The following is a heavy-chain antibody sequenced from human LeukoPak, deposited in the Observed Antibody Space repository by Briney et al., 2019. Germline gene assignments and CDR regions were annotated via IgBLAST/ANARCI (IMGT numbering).Heavy chain of an antibody. CDR1: RFTFSSYE. V-gene: IGHV3-48*03. CDR3: AAYSSGWYPIDY. CDR2: ISSSGSTI. J-gene: IGHJ4*02. Sequence: GGSLRLSCAASRFTFSSYEVNWVGQARGKGLEWVSYISSSGSTIYYADSVKGRFTISRDNAKNSLYLQMNSLRAEDTAVYYCAAYSSGWYPIDYWGQGTLVTVSS. D-gene: IGHD6-19*01.